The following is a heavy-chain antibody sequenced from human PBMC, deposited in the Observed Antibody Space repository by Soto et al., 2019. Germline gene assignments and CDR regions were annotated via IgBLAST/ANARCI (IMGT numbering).Heavy chain of an antibody. CDR2: IIPILGIA. Sequence: QVQLVQSGAEVKKPGSSVKVSCKASGGTFSSYTISWVRQAPGQGLEWMGRIIPILGIANYAQKFQGRVTITADKATSTTYIELSSLRSEDTAVYYCASPSTMGGSYYYYYMDVWGKGTTVTVSS. D-gene: IGHD3-16*01. CDR3: ASPSTMGGSYYYYYMDV. CDR1: GGTFSSYT. V-gene: IGHV1-69*02. J-gene: IGHJ6*03.